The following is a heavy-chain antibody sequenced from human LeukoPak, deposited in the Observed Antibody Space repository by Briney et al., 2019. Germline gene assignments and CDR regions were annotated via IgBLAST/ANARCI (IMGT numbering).Heavy chain of an antibody. CDR2: ISAYNGNT. J-gene: IGHJ6*03. Sequence: ASEKVSCKASGYTFTSYGISWVRQAPGQGLKWMGWISAYNGNTNYAQKLQGRVTMTTDTSTSTAYMELRSLRSDDTAVYYCARDHSSSLFDYYYYMDVWGKGTTVTVSS. D-gene: IGHD6-6*01. V-gene: IGHV1-18*01. CDR1: GYTFTSYG. CDR3: ARDHSSSLFDYYYYMDV.